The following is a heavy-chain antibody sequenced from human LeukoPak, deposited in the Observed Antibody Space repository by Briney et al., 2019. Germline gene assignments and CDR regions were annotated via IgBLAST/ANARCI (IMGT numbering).Heavy chain of an antibody. CDR2: TYYRSKWYN. V-gene: IGHV6-1*01. Sequence: SQTLSLTCAISGDSVSGSSVAWNWIRHSPSRGLEWLGRTYYRSKWYNDYALSVKSRITINPGTSKNQFSLQLNSVTPEDTAVYYCARGSFLDVWGQGTTVTVSS. CDR1: GDSVSGSSVA. J-gene: IGHJ6*02. CDR3: ARGSFLDV.